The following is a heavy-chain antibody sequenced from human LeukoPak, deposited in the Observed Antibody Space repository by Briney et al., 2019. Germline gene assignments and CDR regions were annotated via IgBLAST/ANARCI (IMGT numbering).Heavy chain of an antibody. CDR3: ARDPKPYCGGDCYPY. CDR1: GGSISSGGYY. D-gene: IGHD2-21*02. J-gene: IGHJ4*02. V-gene: IGHV4-30-2*01. CDR2: IYHSGST. Sequence: SETLSLTCTVSGGSISSGGYYWSWIRQPPGKGLEWIGYIYHSGSTYYNPSLKSRVTISVGRSKNQFSLKLSSVTAADTAVYYCARDPKPYCGGDCYPYWGQGTLVTVSS.